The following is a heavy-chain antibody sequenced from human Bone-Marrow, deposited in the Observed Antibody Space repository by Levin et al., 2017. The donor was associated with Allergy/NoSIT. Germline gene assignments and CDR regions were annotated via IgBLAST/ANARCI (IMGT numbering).Heavy chain of an antibody. J-gene: IGHJ2*01. CDR3: ARSWSGYDSSGYYLPGYWYFDL. CDR2: ISSSGSTI. D-gene: IGHD3-22*01. V-gene: IGHV3-11*01. Sequence: PGGSLRLSCAASGFTFSDYYMSWIRQAPGKGLEWVSYISSSGSTIYYADSVKGRFTISRDNAKNSLYLQMNSLRAEDTAVYYCARSWSGYDSSGYYLPGYWYFDLWGRGTLVTVSS. CDR1: GFTFSDYY.